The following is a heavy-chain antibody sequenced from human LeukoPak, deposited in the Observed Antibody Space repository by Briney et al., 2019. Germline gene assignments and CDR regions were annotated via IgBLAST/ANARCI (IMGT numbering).Heavy chain of an antibody. D-gene: IGHD6-19*01. CDR1: GFTFSSYS. V-gene: IGHV3-21*01. J-gene: IGHJ3*02. CDR3: ARDDDSSGWYRISAFDI. CDR2: ISSSSSYI. Sequence: GGSLRLSCAASGFTFSSYSMNWVRQAPGKGLEWVSSISSSSSYIYYADSVKGRFTISRDNAKNSLYLQMNSLRAEDTAVYYCARDDDSSGWYRISAFDIWGQGTMVTVSS.